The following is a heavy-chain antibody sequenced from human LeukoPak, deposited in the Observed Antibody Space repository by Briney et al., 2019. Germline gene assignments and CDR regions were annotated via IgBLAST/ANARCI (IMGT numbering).Heavy chain of an antibody. CDR1: EYSFTTYW. CDR3: ARLLGLKIITPDDEAFDI. J-gene: IGHJ3*02. Sequence: GESLKISCKGSEYSFTTYWIGWVRQMPGKGLEYMGITNPAKSDTRYSPSFQGQISISVDKSTNTAYLQWGSLRASDTAIYYCARLLGLKIITPDDEAFDIWGQGTMVIVSS. CDR2: TNPAKSDT. D-gene: IGHD1-14*01. V-gene: IGHV5-51*01.